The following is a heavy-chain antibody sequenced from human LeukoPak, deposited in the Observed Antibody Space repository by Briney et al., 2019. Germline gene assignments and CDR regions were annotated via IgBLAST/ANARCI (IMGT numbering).Heavy chain of an antibody. CDR3: ATLEL. D-gene: IGHD1-7*01. Sequence: RLXXVXXXFTFXXXAMXXXRXXPVKGLEWVAGIIWNGGIVGYADSVKGRFAISRDNAKNSVYLQMKSLRPEDTALYYCATLELWGQGSLVTVSS. CDR2: IIWNGGIV. V-gene: IGHV3-9*01. CDR1: XFTFXXXA. J-gene: IGHJ4*02.